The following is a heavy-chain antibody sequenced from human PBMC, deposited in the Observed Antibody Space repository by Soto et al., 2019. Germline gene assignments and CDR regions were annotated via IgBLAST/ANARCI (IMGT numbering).Heavy chain of an antibody. Sequence: PSETLSLTCTVSGGSISSVSYYWGWIRQPPGKGLEWIGSIYYSGSAYYSPSLKSRVTMSVDTSKNQLSLKLSSVTAADTAVYYCARLHCNSPNCVPLASWGQGTLVTVSS. CDR1: GGSISSVSYY. J-gene: IGHJ5*01. V-gene: IGHV4-39*01. CDR3: ARLHCNSPNCVPLAS. D-gene: IGHD2-2*01. CDR2: IYYSGSA.